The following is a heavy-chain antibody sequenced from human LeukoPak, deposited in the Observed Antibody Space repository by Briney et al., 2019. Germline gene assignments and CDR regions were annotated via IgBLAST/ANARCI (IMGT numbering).Heavy chain of an antibody. J-gene: IGHJ4*02. D-gene: IGHD3-22*01. Sequence: GGSLRLSCTASGLTFINHGMHWVRQAPGKGLEWVAFIPYDGANKYYADSVKGRFTISRDNSKNMLSLQMSSLSAEDTALYYCVNGCDSRGYFCYFDYWGQGALVTVSS. CDR2: IPYDGANK. V-gene: IGHV3-30*02. CDR1: GLTFINHG. CDR3: VNGCDSRGYFCYFDY.